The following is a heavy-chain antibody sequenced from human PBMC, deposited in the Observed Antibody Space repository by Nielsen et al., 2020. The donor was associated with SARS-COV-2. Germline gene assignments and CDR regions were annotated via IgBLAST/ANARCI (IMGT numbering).Heavy chain of an antibody. CDR1: DNTFFSYS. V-gene: IGHV1-18*04. J-gene: IGHJ6*03. Sequence: ASVKDSCKASDNTFFSYSIIWVRQAPGQGLAWMGRISANNGNVKYAQNLQDRVTMTAVASTSTVYMDLRRLRSDDTAVYYCARVGSGVVPGPLGIGMWYSYYDMDVWGKGTTVTVSS. D-gene: IGHD2-2*01. CDR3: ARVGSGVVPGPLGIGMWYSYYDMDV. CDR2: ISANNGNV.